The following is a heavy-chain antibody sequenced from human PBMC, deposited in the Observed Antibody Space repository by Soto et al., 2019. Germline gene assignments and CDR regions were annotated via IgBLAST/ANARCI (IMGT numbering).Heavy chain of an antibody. Sequence: QVQLQESGPGLVKPSETLSLTCTVSGGSITSYYWTWIRQPPGKGLEWIGYISYSGSINYNPSLKGRVTMSVDSSNHQFSLKLTSGTAADTAFYYCARGGLIFDFGFSSDWFDPWGQGTRVTVSP. CDR2: ISYSGSI. D-gene: IGHD3-3*01. CDR3: ARGGLIFDFGFSSDWFDP. V-gene: IGHV4-59*01. J-gene: IGHJ5*02. CDR1: GGSITSYY.